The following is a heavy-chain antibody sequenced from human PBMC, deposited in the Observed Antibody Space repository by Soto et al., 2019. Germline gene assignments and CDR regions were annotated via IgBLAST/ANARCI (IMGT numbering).Heavy chain of an antibody. CDR1: GGTFSSYA. CDR3: ARAQRVDTAMVPNRYYFDY. D-gene: IGHD5-18*01. J-gene: IGHJ4*02. Sequence: SVKVSCKASGGTFSSYAISWVRQAPGQGLEWMGGIIPIFGTANYAQKFQGRVTITADESTSTACMELSSLRSEDTAVYYCARAQRVDTAMVPNRYYFDYWGQGTLVTVSS. CDR2: IIPIFGTA. V-gene: IGHV1-69*13.